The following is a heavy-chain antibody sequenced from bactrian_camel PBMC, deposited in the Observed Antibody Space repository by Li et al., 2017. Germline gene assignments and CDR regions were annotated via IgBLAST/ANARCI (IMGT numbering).Heavy chain of an antibody. D-gene: IGHD2*01. CDR2: ISSGGGST. CDR3: AAPAWYNEYSDRELGY. J-gene: IGHJ6*01. V-gene: IGHV3S40*01. Sequence: DVQLVESGGDLVQPGGSLRLSCAASGFTFSSYYMSWVRQAPGKGLEWVSAISSGGGSTYYADSVKGRFTISRDNAKNTLYLQMSSLKTEDTAVYYCAAPAWYNEYSDRELGYWGHGTQVTVS. CDR1: GFTFSSYY.